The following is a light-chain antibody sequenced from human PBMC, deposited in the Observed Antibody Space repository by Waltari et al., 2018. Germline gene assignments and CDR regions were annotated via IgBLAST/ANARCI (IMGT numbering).Light chain of an antibody. CDR2: DAS. Sequence: EIVFTQSPATLSLSPGERATLSCRTSQSVNSYLAWYQHKPGQAPRLLIYDASNRATCIPARFSGSGSVTDFTLTISSLEPDDFALYYCQQRFTWPSITFGQGTRLEIK. V-gene: IGKV3-11*01. CDR1: QSVNSY. J-gene: IGKJ5*01. CDR3: QQRFTWPSIT.